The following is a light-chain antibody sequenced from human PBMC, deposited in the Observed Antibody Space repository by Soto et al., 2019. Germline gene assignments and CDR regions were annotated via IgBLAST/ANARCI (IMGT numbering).Light chain of an antibody. V-gene: IGKV3-11*01. CDR3: QQRSHWPPIT. CDR2: DAP. J-gene: IGKJ5*01. Sequence: EIVLTQSPATLSLSPGERATLSCRASQSVSTYLAWYQQKPGQAPRLLIYDAPNRATGIPARFSGSGSQTDFTLTISSLEPEDFAVYYCQQRSHWPPITFGQGTRLEIK. CDR1: QSVSTY.